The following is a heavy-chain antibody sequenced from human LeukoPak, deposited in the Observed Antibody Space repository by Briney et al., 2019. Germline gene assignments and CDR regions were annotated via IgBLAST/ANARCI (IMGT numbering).Heavy chain of an antibody. J-gene: IGHJ5*02. CDR3: AKEGYGGTWFDP. D-gene: IGHD5-12*01. Sequence: PGGSLRLSCAASGFTFSSYGMHWVRQAPGKGLEWVAVISYDGSNKYYADSVKGRFTISRDNSKNTLYLQMNSLRAEDTAVYYCAKEGYGGTWFDPWGQGTLVTVSS. CDR1: GFTFSSYG. CDR2: ISYDGSNK. V-gene: IGHV3-30*18.